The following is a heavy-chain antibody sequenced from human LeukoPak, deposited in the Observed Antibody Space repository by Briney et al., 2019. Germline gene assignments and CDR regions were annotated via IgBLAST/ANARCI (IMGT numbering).Heavy chain of an antibody. V-gene: IGHV4-34*01. D-gene: IGHD1-26*01. J-gene: IGHJ4*02. CDR2: INHSGST. CDR3: ARGGRRGSHAAGGDY. CDR1: GGAFSGYY. Sequence: SETLSLTCAVYGGAFSGYYWSWIRQPPGKGLEWIGEINHSGSTNYNPSLKSRVTISVDTSKNRFSLKLSSVTAADTAVYYCARGGRRGSHAAGGDYWGQGTLVTVS.